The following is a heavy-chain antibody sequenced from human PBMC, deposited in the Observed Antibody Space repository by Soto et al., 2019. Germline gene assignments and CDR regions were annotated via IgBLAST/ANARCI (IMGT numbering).Heavy chain of an antibody. V-gene: IGHV4-30-4*08. CDR2: IYKSATT. J-gene: IGHJ5*01. Sequence: SETLSLTCSVSGDSISTVDYFWAWIRQPPGQALEYIGYIYKSATTCYNPSFESRVAISLDTSKSQFSLNVTSVTAADTAVYFCARGRYCLTGRCFPNWFDSWGQGTLVTVSS. D-gene: IGHD2-15*01. CDR3: ARGRYCLTGRCFPNWFDS. CDR1: GDSISTVDYF.